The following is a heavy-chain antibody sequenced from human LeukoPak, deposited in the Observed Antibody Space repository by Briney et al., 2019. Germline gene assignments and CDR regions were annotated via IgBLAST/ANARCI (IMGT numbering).Heavy chain of an antibody. CDR3: ARVGAFRSGYDSDAFDI. J-gene: IGHJ3*02. D-gene: IGHD5-12*01. CDR2: INPSGGST. Sequence: ASVKVSCKASGYTFTSYYMHWARQAPGQGLEWMGIINPSGGSTSYAQKFQGRVTMTRDMSTSTDYMELSSLRSEDMAVYYCARVGAFRSGYDSDAFDIWGQGTMVTVSS. V-gene: IGHV1-46*01. CDR1: GYTFTSYY.